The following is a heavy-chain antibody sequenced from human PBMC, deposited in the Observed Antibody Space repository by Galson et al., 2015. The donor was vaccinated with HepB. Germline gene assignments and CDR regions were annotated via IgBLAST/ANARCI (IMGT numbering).Heavy chain of an antibody. V-gene: IGHV3-11*06. CDR2: ISSSSSYT. D-gene: IGHD3-9*01. CDR3: ARDNMVESVRYFDWFYSPPDY. Sequence: SLRLSCAASGFTFSDYYMSWIRQAPGKGLEWVSYISSSSSYTNYADSVKGRFTISRDNAKNSLYLQMNSLRAEDTAVYYCARDNMVESVRYFDWFYSPPDYWGQGTLVTVSS. J-gene: IGHJ4*02. CDR1: GFTFSDYY.